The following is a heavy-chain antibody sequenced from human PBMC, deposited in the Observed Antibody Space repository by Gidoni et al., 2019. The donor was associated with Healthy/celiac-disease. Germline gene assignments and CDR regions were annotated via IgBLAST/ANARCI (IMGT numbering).Heavy chain of an antibody. CDR2: ISGSGGST. V-gene: IGHV3-23*01. CDR3: AKDPEWEPRV. CDR1: GFTFSSYA. J-gene: IGHJ6*04. D-gene: IGHD1-26*01. Sequence: EVQLLVSGGVLVQPGGSLRLSCAAAGFTFSSYAMSWVRQAQGKGLEWVSAISGSGGSTYYADSVKGRFTISRDNSKNTLYLQMNSLRAEDTAVYYCAKDPEWEPRVWGKGTTVTVSS.